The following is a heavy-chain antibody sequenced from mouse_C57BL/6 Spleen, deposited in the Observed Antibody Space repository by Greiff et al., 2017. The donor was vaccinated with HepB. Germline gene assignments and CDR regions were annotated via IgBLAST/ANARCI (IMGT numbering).Heavy chain of an antibody. V-gene: IGHV1-7*01. CDR2: INPSSGYT. Sequence: VQLQQSGAELAKPGASVKLSCKASGYTFTSYWMHWVKQRPGQGLEWIGYINPSSGYTKYNQKFKDKATLTADKSSSTAYMQLSSLTYEDSAVYYCARETVVAGGYFDVWGTGTTVTVSS. CDR3: ARETVVAGGYFDV. CDR1: GYTFTSYW. J-gene: IGHJ1*03. D-gene: IGHD1-1*01.